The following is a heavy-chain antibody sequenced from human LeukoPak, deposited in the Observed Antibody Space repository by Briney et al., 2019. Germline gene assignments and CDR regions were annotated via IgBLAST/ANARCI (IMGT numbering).Heavy chain of an antibody. D-gene: IGHD4/OR15-4a*01. CDR3: ARGRTSGGMTIEIDY. Sequence: GGSLRLSCAASGFTFSSYSMNWVRQAPGKGLGWVSSISSSSRYIYYADSVKGRFTISRDNAKNSLYLQMNSLGAEDTAVYYCARGRTSGGMTIEIDYWGQGTLVTVSS. CDR2: ISSSSRYI. V-gene: IGHV3-21*01. J-gene: IGHJ4*02. CDR1: GFTFSSYS.